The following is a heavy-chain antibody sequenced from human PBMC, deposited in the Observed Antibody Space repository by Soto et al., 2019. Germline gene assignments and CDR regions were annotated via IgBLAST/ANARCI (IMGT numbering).Heavy chain of an antibody. Sequence: EVQLVESGGGLVQPGGSLRLSCAASKFTFSRYWMHWVGQTPGKGLMWVARINTDGSRTTYADSVKGRFTISRDNAKNTVFLDRNSLRADDTAVYYCARVASGSYDWFDPWGQGTLVTVSS. J-gene: IGHJ5*02. CDR1: KFTFSRYW. D-gene: IGHD1-26*01. CDR2: INTDGSRT. CDR3: ARVASGSYDWFDP. V-gene: IGHV3-74*03.